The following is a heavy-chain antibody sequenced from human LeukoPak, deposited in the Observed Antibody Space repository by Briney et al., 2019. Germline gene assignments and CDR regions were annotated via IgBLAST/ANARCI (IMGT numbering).Heavy chain of an antibody. CDR3: ARGGSYCHY. CDR1: GGSISSYY. Sequence: SETLSLTCTVSGGSISSYYWSWIRQPPGKGLEWIGNIYYSGSTNYNPSLKSRVTMSVDTSKNQFSLKVRSVTTADTAVYYCARGGSYCHYWGQGTLVTVSP. D-gene: IGHD1-26*01. V-gene: IGHV4-59*01. J-gene: IGHJ4*02. CDR2: IYYSGST.